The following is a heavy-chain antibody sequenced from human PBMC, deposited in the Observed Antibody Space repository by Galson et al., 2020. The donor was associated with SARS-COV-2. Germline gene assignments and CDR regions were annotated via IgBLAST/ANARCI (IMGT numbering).Heavy chain of an antibody. V-gene: IGHV3-33*01. CDR3: ARDLRIGNDDAFDI. J-gene: IGHJ3*02. CDR1: GFTFSSYG. Sequence: GGSLRLSCAASGFTFSSYGMHWVRQAPGKGLEWVAVIWYDGSNKYYADSVKGRFTISRDNSKNTLYLQMNSLRAEDTAVYYCARDLRIGNDDAFDIWGQGTMVTVSS. CDR2: IWYDGSNK. D-gene: IGHD5-12*01.